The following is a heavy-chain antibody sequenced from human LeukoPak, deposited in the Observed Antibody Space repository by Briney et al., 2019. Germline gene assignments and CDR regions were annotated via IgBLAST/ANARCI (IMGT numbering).Heavy chain of an antibody. CDR2: INHSGST. CDR3: ARGRGVYDVWSGYYIYYFDS. Sequence: SETLSLTCAVYGGSFSGYYLSWIRQPPGKGLEWIGEINHSGSTNCNPSLKSRVTISVDTSKNQFSLKLSSVTAADTAVYYCARGRGVYDVWSGYYIYYFDSWGQGTLVTVSS. D-gene: IGHD3-3*01. V-gene: IGHV4-34*01. J-gene: IGHJ4*02. CDR1: GGSFSGYY.